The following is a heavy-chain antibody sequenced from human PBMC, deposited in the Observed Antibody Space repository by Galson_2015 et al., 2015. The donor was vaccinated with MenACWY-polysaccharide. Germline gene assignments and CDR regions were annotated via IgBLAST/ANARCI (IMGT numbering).Heavy chain of an antibody. D-gene: IGHD3-10*01. CDR3: AKDRGGSYHYYGMDV. J-gene: IGHJ6*02. CDR1: GFTFSSYA. V-gene: IGHV3-23*01. CDR2: ITSNGGST. Sequence: SLRLSCAASGFTFSSYAMSCVRQAPGKGLEWGSAITSNGGSTYYADSVKGRFTISRDNSKNTLNLQMNSLRAEDTAVYYCAKDRGGSYHYYGMDVSGQGTTVTVSS.